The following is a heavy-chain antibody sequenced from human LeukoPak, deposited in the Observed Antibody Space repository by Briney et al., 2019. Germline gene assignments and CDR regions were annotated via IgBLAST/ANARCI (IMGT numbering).Heavy chain of an antibody. D-gene: IGHD3-22*01. CDR2: MSGSDSST. CDR3: AKDLVEYYDNRGDYFDY. CDR1: GFDFKNHW. Sequence: GKSLRLSCAASGFDFKNHWMHWVRQAPGKGLEWVSSMSGSDSSTYYADSVKGRFTISRDNSKKTLYLQMNSLRAEDTAVYYCAKDLVEYYDNRGDYFDYWGQGTLVTVSS. J-gene: IGHJ4*02. V-gene: IGHV3-23*01.